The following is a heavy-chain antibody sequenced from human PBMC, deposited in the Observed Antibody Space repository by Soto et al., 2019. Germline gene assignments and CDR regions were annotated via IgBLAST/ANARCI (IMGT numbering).Heavy chain of an antibody. J-gene: IGHJ5*02. CDR2: ISGSGGST. CDR3: VKDPSRPYGDYVLDWFDP. Sequence: EVQLLESGGGLVQPGGSLRLSCAASGFTFSSYAMSWVRQAPGKGLEWVSAISGSGGSTYYADSVKGRFTISRDNSKNTLYLQMNSLRAEDTAVYYCVKDPSRPYGDYVLDWFDPWGQGTLVTVSS. D-gene: IGHD4-17*01. CDR1: GFTFSSYA. V-gene: IGHV3-23*01.